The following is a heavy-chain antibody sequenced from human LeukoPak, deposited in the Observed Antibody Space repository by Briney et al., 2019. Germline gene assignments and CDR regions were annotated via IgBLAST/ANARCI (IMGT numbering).Heavy chain of an antibody. J-gene: IGHJ6*02. V-gene: IGHV2-5*02. Sequence: SGPTLVKPTQTLTLTCTFSGFSVSSTGVGVAWIRQPPGKALEWLALIYWDDDKRYSPSLRSRLTITKDTSKNQVVLIMTNMDPVDTATYYCAHAWSGTYSIYYYGMDVWGQGTTVTVSS. CDR2: IYWDDDK. CDR1: GFSVSSTGVG. CDR3: AHAWSGTYSIYYYGMDV. D-gene: IGHD3-3*01.